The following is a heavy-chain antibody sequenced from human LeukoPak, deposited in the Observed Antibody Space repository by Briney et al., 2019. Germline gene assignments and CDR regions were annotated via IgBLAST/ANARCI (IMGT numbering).Heavy chain of an antibody. J-gene: IGHJ4*02. V-gene: IGHV3-23*01. CDR1: GFTFSSYA. CDR3: AKGQGEYSGSYYDY. Sequence: GGSLRLSCAASGFTFSSYAMSWVRQAPGKGLEWVSAISGSGGSTYYADSVKGRFTISRDNSKNTLYLQMNSLRAEDTAVYYCAKGQGEYSGSYYDYWGQGTLVTVSS. D-gene: IGHD1-26*01. CDR2: ISGSGGST.